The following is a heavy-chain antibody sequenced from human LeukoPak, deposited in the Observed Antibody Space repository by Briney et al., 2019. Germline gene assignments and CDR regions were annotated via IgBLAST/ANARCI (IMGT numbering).Heavy chain of an antibody. CDR1: GYSFTSYW. J-gene: IGHJ4*02. D-gene: IGHD1-26*01. CDR3: ARHGTLRGSGDY. Sequence: PGESLKISCKGSGYSFTSYWIAWVRQLPGKGLEWMGIIYPGDSDTRYSPSFQGQVTTSADKSISTAYLQWSSLKASDTAIYYCARHGTLRGSGDYWGQGTLVTVSS. CDR2: IYPGDSDT. V-gene: IGHV5-51*01.